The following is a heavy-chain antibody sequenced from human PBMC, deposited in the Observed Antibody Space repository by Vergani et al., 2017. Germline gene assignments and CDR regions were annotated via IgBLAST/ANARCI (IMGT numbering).Heavy chain of an antibody. CDR1: GGSISAGHYF. Sequence: QVQLQASGPGRVKPSQTLSLTCTMSGGSISAGHYFWSWIRQPAGKGLEWLGHISASGNASHSPSLKTRVSMSVDTSKNQFPLTVTSVTAADTAIYFCARRSGGYYSDGKVHPLRTAFDVWGHGTVVTVSS. J-gene: IGHJ3*01. CDR2: ISASGNA. D-gene: IGHD3-3*01. CDR3: ARRSGGYYSDGKVHPLRTAFDV. V-gene: IGHV4-61*02.